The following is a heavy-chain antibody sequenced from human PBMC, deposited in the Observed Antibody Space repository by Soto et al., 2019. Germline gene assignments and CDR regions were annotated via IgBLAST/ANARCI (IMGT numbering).Heavy chain of an antibody. CDR1: GGSISSGGYY. J-gene: IGHJ3*02. CDR3: ARGLGYCSSTSCYIRSGGSCYSLSAFDI. CDR2: IYYSGST. Sequence: PSETLSLTCTVSGGSISSGGYYWSWIRQHPGKGLEWIGYIYYSGSTYYNPSLKSRVTISVDTSKNQFSLKLSSVTAADTAVYYCARGLGYCSSTSCYIRSGGSCYSLSAFDIWGQGTMVTVSS. D-gene: IGHD2-2*02. V-gene: IGHV4-31*03.